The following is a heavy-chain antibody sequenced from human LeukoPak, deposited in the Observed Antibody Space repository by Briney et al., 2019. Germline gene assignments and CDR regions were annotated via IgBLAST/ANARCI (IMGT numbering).Heavy chain of an antibody. D-gene: IGHD1-26*01. CDR3: AKDPYSGHDGIYYFDY. CDR2: ISGGGGST. Sequence: PGGSLRLSCAASGFTFSSYAMSWVRQAPGKGLEWVSAISGGGGSTYYADSVKGRFTISRDNSKNTLYLQMNSLRAEDTAVYYCAKDPYSGHDGIYYFDYWGQGTLVTVSS. J-gene: IGHJ4*02. V-gene: IGHV3-23*01. CDR1: GFTFSSYA.